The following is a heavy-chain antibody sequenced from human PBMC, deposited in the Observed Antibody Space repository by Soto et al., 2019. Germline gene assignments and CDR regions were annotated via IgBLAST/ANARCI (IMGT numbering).Heavy chain of an antibody. CDR1: GFTFSSYG. CDR3: AKEYCSGGSCYDYYYWIDG. Sequence: QVQLVESGGGVVQPGRSLRLSCAASGFTFSSYGMHWVRQAPGKGLEWVAVISYDGRNKYYADSVKGRFTISRDNSKNARYRQMHSLRAEDTAVYYGAKEYCSGGSCYDYYYWIDGWGQGTTVTVSS. J-gene: IGHJ6*02. CDR2: ISYDGRNK. V-gene: IGHV3-30*18. D-gene: IGHD2-15*01.